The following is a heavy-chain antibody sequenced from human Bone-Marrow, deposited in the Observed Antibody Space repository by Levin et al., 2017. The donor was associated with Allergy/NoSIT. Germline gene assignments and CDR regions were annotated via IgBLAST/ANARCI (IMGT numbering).Heavy chain of an antibody. CDR3: TKVHHSGGSFGYFES. CDR1: GFTFGSHA. J-gene: IGHJ4*02. D-gene: IGHD3-16*01. CDR2: ISGNGAST. Sequence: GGSLRLSCVASGFTFGSHAMNWVRQAPGKGLEWVSSISGNGASTYYADSVKARFKTSRDNSKNTVFLQMNDLRAEDTAVYYCTKVHHSGGSFGYFESWGQGTLVTFSS. V-gene: IGHV3-23*01.